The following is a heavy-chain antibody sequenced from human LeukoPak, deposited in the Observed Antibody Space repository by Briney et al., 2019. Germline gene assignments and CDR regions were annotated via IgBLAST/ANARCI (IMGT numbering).Heavy chain of an antibody. Sequence: GASVKVSCKASGYTFTSYYMHWVRQAPGQGLEWMGIINPSGGSTSYAQKFQGRVTMTRDTSTSTVYMELSSLGSEDTAVYYCARGKGDSSGWLVNFDYWGQGTLVTVSS. CDR1: GYTFTSYY. J-gene: IGHJ4*02. CDR2: INPSGGST. V-gene: IGHV1-46*01. D-gene: IGHD6-19*01. CDR3: ARGKGDSSGWLVNFDY.